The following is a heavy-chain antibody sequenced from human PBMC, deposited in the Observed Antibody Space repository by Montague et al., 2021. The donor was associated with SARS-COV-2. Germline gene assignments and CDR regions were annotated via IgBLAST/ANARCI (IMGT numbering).Heavy chain of an antibody. V-gene: IGHV4-38-2*02. D-gene: IGHD3-3*01. CDR2: IFQSGAT. J-gene: IGHJ6*02. CDR3: AREHWENYYDFWSGTNLASDYPYYGMDV. Sequence: SETLSLTCTVSGYSISDGYYWVWIRQPPGKGLVWIVNIFQSGATYYNPSLERRSTMSLDTSKNQFSLKLISVTAADTAVYYCAREHWENYYDFWSGTNLASDYPYYGMDVWGQGTTVTVSS. CDR1: GYSISDGYY.